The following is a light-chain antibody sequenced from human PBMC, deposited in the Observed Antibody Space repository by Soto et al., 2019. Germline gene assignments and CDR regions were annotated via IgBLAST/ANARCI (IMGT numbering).Light chain of an antibody. J-gene: IGKJ2*01. Sequence: DIQMTQSPSTLSTSVGDRVTITCRASQSISTWLAWYQQKPGKAPKFLIYDASSLESGVPSRFSGSGSGTEFTLTISSLQPDDFATYYCQQYNSYPYTFGQGTKLEIK. V-gene: IGKV1-5*01. CDR2: DAS. CDR3: QQYNSYPYT. CDR1: QSISTW.